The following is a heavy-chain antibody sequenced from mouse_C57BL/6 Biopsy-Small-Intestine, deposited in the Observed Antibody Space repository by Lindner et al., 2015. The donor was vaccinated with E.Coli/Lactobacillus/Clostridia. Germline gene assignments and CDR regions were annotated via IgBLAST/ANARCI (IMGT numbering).Heavy chain of an antibody. CDR2: INPSGGRT. D-gene: IGHD3-2*02. CDR1: GYTFMSYY. V-gene: IGHV1S61*01. Sequence: SVKVSCKASGYTFMSYYIHWVRQAPGQGLEWMGEINPSGGRTSYAQKFQGRVTVTRDTSTRTVYMELSSLTSEDTAVYYCARWPKDIVVVPAHDYWGQGTLVTVSS. CDR3: ARWPKDIVVVPAHDY. J-gene: IGHJ4*01.